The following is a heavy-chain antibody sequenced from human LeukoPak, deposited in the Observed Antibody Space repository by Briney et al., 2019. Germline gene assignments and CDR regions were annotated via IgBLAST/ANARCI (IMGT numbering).Heavy chain of an antibody. J-gene: IGHJ4*02. D-gene: IGHD3-10*01. Sequence: SGTLSLTCAVSGGSISSSNWWSWVRQPPGKGLEWIGEIYHSGSTNYNPSLKSRVTISVGKSKNQFSLKLSSVTAADTAVYYCARPNRYGSFDYWGQGTLVTVSS. CDR1: GGSISSSNW. CDR3: ARPNRYGSFDY. CDR2: IYHSGST. V-gene: IGHV4-4*02.